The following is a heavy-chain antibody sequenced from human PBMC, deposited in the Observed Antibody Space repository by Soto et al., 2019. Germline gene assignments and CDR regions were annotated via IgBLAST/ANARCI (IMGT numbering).Heavy chain of an antibody. J-gene: IGHJ4*02. V-gene: IGHV3-30*18. CDR2: ISYDGINK. CDR3: AKDLRTPGPFYYDGSGYLPRDS. D-gene: IGHD3-22*01. CDR1: GFTFSSYG. Sequence: QVQLVESGGGVVQPGRSLRLSCAASGFTFSSYGMHWVRQAPGKGLEWVAVISYDGINKYYTDSVKGRFTISRDNSKNTLFLQMNSLRADDTAVYYCAKDLRTPGPFYYDGSGYLPRDSWGQGTLVTVSS.